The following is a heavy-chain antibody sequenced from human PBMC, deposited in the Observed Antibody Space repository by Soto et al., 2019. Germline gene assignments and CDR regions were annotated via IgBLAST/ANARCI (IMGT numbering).Heavy chain of an antibody. J-gene: IGHJ4*02. D-gene: IGHD6-13*01. CDR1: GYTFSSYW. V-gene: IGHV5-51*03. CDR2: IYPGDSDT. CDR3: AVAGITAAGTFAY. Sequence: EVQLVQSGAEVQKTGEPLKISCKGSGYTFSSYWIGWLRHMPGKGLEWMGIIYPGDSDTTYSPSFQGQVTISADKSINTAELQWSSLKASDTAMYYGAVAGITAAGTFAYWGQGTLVTVSS.